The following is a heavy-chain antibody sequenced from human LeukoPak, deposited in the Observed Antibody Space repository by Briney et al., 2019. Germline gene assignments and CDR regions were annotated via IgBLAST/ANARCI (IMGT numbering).Heavy chain of an antibody. CDR1: GYTFTGYY. J-gene: IGHJ4*02. D-gene: IGHD3-9*01. CDR3: ARGDYDILTGYYKGLYYFDY. Sequence: ASVKVSCKASGYTFTGYYMHWVRQAPGQGLEWMGWINPNSGGTNYAQKFQGRVTMTRDTSISTAYMELSRLRSDDTAVYYCARGDYDILTGYYKGLYYFDYWGQGTLVTVSS. CDR2: INPNSGGT. V-gene: IGHV1-2*02.